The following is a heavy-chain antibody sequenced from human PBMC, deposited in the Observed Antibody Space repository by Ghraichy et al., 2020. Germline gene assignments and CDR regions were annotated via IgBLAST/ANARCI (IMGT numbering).Heavy chain of an antibody. CDR1: GGSISSSSYY. J-gene: IGHJ2*01. D-gene: IGHD3-22*01. CDR2: IYYSGST. CDR3: AREGADSSGYYRYFDL. Sequence: SETLSLTCTVSGGSISSSSYYWGWIRQPPGKGLEWIGSIYYSGSTYYNPSLKSRVTTSVDTSKNQFSLKLSSVTAADTAVYYCAREGADSSGYYRYFDLWGRGTLVTVSS. V-gene: IGHV4-39*02.